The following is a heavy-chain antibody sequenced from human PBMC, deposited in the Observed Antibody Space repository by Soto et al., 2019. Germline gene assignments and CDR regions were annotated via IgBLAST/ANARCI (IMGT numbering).Heavy chain of an antibody. CDR3: ARTMPLNWYFDL. V-gene: IGHV4-61*01. CDR1: GGSVSSGSYY. J-gene: IGHJ2*01. Sequence: QVQLQESGPGLVKPSETLSLTCTVSGGSVSSGSYYWSWIRQPPGKGLEWIGYVYFSGSTIYNASLKSRVIISVDTSKNQFSLKLGSVTAADTAMYYCARTMPLNWYFDLWGRGTAVTVSS. CDR2: VYFSGST. D-gene: IGHD2-2*01.